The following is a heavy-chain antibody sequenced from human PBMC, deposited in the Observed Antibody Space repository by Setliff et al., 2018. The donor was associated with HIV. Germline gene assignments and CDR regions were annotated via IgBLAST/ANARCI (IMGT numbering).Heavy chain of an antibody. CDR1: GGTFSSYA. CDR3: ARSRSGWSSPFDY. Sequence: ASVKVSCKASGGTFSSYAISWVRQAPGQGLEWMGIINPSGGSTSYAQKFQGRVTMTRDTSASTVYMELSSLRSEDTAVYYCARSRSGWSSPFDYWGQGTLVTVSS. D-gene: IGHD6-19*01. J-gene: IGHJ4*02. V-gene: IGHV1-46*01. CDR2: INPSGGST.